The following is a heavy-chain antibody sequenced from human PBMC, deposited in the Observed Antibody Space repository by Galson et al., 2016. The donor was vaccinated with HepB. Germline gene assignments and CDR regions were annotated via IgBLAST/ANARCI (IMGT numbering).Heavy chain of an antibody. Sequence: CAISGDSVYNNGAAWVWIRQSPSRGLEWLGRTFYRSTWENHYAGSVKNRITISPDTSRNKLSLHLKSVTPEDTAVYYCARAVMLGRGMDVWGQGTTVTVSS. CDR1: GDSVYNNGAA. D-gene: IGHD3-10*01. J-gene: IGHJ6*02. CDR2: TFYRSTWEN. CDR3: ARAVMLGRGMDV. V-gene: IGHV6-1*01.